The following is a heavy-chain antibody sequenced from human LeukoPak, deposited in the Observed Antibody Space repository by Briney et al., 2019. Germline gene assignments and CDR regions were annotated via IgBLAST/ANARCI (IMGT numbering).Heavy chain of an antibody. J-gene: IGHJ4*02. CDR1: GGSFSGYY. Sequence: SETLSLTCAVYGGSFSGYYWSWIRQPPGKGLEWIGEINHSGSTNYNPSLKSRVTISVDTSKNQFSLKLSSVTAADTAVYYCASSPRGEMATTYLDYWGQGTLVTVSS. V-gene: IGHV4-34*01. CDR2: INHSGST. D-gene: IGHD5-24*01. CDR3: ASSPRGEMATTYLDY.